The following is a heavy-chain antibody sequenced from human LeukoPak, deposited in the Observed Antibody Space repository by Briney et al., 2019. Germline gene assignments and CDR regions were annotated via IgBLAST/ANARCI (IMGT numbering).Heavy chain of an antibody. CDR3: ARGVVVVPAAIMGYFDY. CDR2: ISYDGSNK. CDR1: GFTFSSYA. D-gene: IGHD2-2*01. J-gene: IGHJ4*02. V-gene: IGHV3-30-3*01. Sequence: GGSLRLSCAASGFTFSSYAMHWVRQAPGKGLEWVAVISYDGSNKHYADSVKGRFTISRDNSKNTLYLQMNSLRAEDTAVYYCARGVVVVPAAIMGYFDYWGQGTLVTVSS.